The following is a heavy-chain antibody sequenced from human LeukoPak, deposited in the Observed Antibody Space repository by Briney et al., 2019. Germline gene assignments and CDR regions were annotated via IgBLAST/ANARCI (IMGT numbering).Heavy chain of an antibody. CDR2: IYYSGST. CDR3: ASSPKYSSGWYDYYYYGMDV. D-gene: IGHD6-19*01. CDR1: GGSISSYY. V-gene: IGHV4-59*01. Sequence: SETLSLTCTVSGGSISSYYWSWIRQPPGKGLEWIGYIYYSGSTNYNPSLKSRVTISVDTSKNQFSLKLSSVTAADTAVYYCASSPKYSSGWYDYYYYGMDVWGQGTMVTVSS. J-gene: IGHJ6*02.